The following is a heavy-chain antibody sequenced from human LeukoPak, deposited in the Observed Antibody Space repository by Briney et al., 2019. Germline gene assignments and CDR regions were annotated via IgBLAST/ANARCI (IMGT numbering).Heavy chain of an antibody. D-gene: IGHD3-10*01. CDR3: ARDSLWFGELFPHFDY. Sequence: SGGSLRLSCAASGFTFSSYAMHWVRQAPGKGLEWVAVISYDGSNKYYADSVKGRFTISRDNSKNTLYLQMNSLRAEDTAVYYCARDSLWFGELFPHFDYWGQGTLVTVSS. CDR1: GFTFSSYA. CDR2: ISYDGSNK. V-gene: IGHV3-30-3*01. J-gene: IGHJ4*02.